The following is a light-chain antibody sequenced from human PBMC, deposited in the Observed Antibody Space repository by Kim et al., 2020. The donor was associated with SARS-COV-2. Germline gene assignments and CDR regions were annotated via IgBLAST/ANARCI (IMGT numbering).Light chain of an antibody. Sequence: QGVTISCTGSSSNIGAGYDLHWYQQLPGTAPKLLIYGNSNRPSGVPDRFSGSKSGTSASLAITGLQAEDEADYYCQSYDSSLSGYVFGTGTKVTVL. CDR2: GNS. J-gene: IGLJ1*01. CDR3: QSYDSSLSGYV. V-gene: IGLV1-40*01. CDR1: SSNIGAGYD.